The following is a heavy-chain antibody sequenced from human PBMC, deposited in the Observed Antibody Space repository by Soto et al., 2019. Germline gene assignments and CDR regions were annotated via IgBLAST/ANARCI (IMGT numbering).Heavy chain of an antibody. CDR3: AGDVTAAGTAANT. CDR2: ISGYNGNT. CDR1: GYTFTNYG. Sequence: QVQLVQSGAEVKKPGASVKVSCKASGYTFTNYGIGWVRQAPGQGLEWMGWISGYNGNTNYAQKPQGRVTMTTDTSTATGYRALRSLRADDTAVYYCAGDVTAAGTAANTWGQGTMVAVSS. D-gene: IGHD6-25*01. V-gene: IGHV1-18*04. J-gene: IGHJ3*02.